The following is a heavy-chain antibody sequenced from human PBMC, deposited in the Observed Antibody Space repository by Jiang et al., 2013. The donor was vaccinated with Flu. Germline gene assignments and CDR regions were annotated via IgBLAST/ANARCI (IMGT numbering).Heavy chain of an antibody. CDR1: GASMSGHY. V-gene: IGHV4-59*11. D-gene: IGHD2-8*01. CDR2: IYYSGST. J-gene: IGHJ5*02. Sequence: GLVKPSETLSLTCTVSGASMSGHYWSWIRQPPGKGLEWIGYIYYSGSTEYNSSLKSRVTISVDTSKNQFSLKLSSVTAADTAVYYCARESGSCTINNCLNWFDPWGQGILVTVSS. CDR3: ARESGSCTINNCLNWFDP.